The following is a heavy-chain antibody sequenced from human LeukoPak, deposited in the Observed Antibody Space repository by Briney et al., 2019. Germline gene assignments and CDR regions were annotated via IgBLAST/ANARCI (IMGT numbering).Heavy chain of an antibody. CDR2: IYTSCFT. J-gene: IGHJ4*02. V-gene: IGHV4-4*07. Sequence: SETLSLTCTVSGGSMSSFYWDWIRQPAGKGLQWIGLIYTSCFTNYNPSLKSRVIMSVDTSKNQFSLKLSSVTAADTAVYYCAREWTTGDGSGYPYYFDYWGPGTLVTVSS. CDR1: GGSMSSFY. D-gene: IGHD3-22*01. CDR3: AREWTTGDGSGYPYYFDY.